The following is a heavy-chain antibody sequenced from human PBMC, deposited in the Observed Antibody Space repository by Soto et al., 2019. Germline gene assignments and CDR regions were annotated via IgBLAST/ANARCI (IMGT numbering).Heavy chain of an antibody. V-gene: IGHV3-9*01. J-gene: IGHJ2*01. CDR2: ISWNRGSI. CDR3: VIGAPEGLRFVGSVSAFRVNRSSDL. CDR1: DFG. D-gene: IGHD3-3*01. Sequence: DFGGRRVLQNPGKGLEWVSGISWNRGSIGYADSVKGRFTISRDNAKNSLYLQMNSLRAEDTALYYCVIGAPEGLRFVGSVSAFRVNRSSDL.